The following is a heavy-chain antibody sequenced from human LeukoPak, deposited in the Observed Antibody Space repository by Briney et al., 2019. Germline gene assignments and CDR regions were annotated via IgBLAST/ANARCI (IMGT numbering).Heavy chain of an antibody. CDR2: ISSSSSYI. J-gene: IGHJ4*02. CDR3: ARDSGPRGYYDSSGYYPFNY. D-gene: IGHD3-22*01. V-gene: IGHV3-21*01. Sequence: GGSLRLSCAASGFTFSSYSMNWVRQAPGKGLEWVSSISSSSSYIYYADSVKGRFTISRDNAKNSLYLQMNSLRAEDTAVYYCARDSGPRGYYDSSGYYPFNYWGQGTLVTVSS. CDR1: GFTFSSYS.